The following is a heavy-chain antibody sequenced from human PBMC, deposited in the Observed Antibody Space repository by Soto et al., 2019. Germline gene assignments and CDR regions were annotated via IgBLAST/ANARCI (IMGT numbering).Heavy chain of an antibody. CDR1: GYTFADYD. Sequence: QVQRVQSGAEVKKPGASLKVSCEASGYTFADYDINWVRQSSEQGLEWMGLVSPNSGRTRYAQKFQGRVTMTRNTSISTTYMELSSLRSEDTAMYYCARARDGYTYDDYWGQGTLVTVSS. V-gene: IGHV1-8*01. CDR2: VSPNSGRT. D-gene: IGHD5-12*01. CDR3: ARARDGYTYDDY. J-gene: IGHJ4*02.